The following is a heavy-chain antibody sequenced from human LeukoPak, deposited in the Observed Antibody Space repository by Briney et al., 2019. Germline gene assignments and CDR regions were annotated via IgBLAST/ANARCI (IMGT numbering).Heavy chain of an antibody. CDR2: LYSGGST. V-gene: IGHV3-53*01. CDR1: GFTVSSSH. CDR3: ARGGVTMIVPIL. D-gene: IGHD3-22*01. J-gene: IGHJ4*02. Sequence: GGSLRLSCVASGFTVSSSHMTWVRQAPGKGLEWVSVLYSGGSTYYADSVKGRFTISRDNSKNTLYLQMNSLRAEDTAVYYCARGGVTMIVPILWGQGTPVTVSS.